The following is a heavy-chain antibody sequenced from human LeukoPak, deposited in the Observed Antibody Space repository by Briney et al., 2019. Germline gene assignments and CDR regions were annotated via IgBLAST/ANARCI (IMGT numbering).Heavy chain of an antibody. D-gene: IGHD3-22*01. CDR1: GFTFSTYE. CDR3: AREGGVNYYDLDYFDY. Sequence: GGSLRLSCVGSGFTFSTYEMTWVRQAPGKGLEWVSYISSSGGTIYYADSVKGRFTISRDNAKNSLYLQMNSLRAEDTAVYYRAREGGVNYYDLDYFDYWGQGTLITVSS. CDR2: ISSSGGTI. V-gene: IGHV3-48*03. J-gene: IGHJ4*02.